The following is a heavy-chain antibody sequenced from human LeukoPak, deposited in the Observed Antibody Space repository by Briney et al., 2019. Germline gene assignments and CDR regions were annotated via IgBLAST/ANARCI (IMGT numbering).Heavy chain of an antibody. J-gene: IGHJ6*04. D-gene: IGHD2-2*01. CDR1: GFTFSSYG. CDR3: ARRALRYCSSTSCPAQYYGVDV. CDR2: ISYDGSNK. V-gene: IGHV3-30*03. Sequence: GGSLRLSCAASGFTFSSYGMHWVRQPPGKGLEWVAVISYDGSNKYYADSVKGRFTISRGNSKNTLYLQMNSLRAEDTAVYYCARRALRYCSSTSCPAQYYGVDVWGKGTTVTVSS.